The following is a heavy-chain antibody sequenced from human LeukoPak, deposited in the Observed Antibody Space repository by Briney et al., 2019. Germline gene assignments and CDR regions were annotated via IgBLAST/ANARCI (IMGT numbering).Heavy chain of an antibody. D-gene: IGHD1-26*01. V-gene: IGHV1-18*01. Sequence: ASVKVSCKASGYTFISHYMHWVRQAPGQGLEWMGWISAYNGNTNYAQKLQGRVTMTTDTSTSTAYMELRSLRSDDTAVYYCAIRIVGATTHVDYWGQGTLVTVSS. CDR2: ISAYNGNT. CDR1: GYTFISHY. CDR3: AIRIVGATTHVDY. J-gene: IGHJ4*02.